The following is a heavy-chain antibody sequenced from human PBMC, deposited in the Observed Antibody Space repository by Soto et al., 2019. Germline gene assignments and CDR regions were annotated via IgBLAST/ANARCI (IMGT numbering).Heavy chain of an antibody. J-gene: IGHJ6*03. CDR2: IYYSGST. V-gene: IGHV4-31*03. CDR3: ARGGMTTVTTLRVGYYYYMDV. CDR1: GGSISSGGYY. Sequence: SETLSLTCTVSGGSISSGGYYWSWIRQHPGKGLEWIGYIYYSGSTYYNPSLKSRVTISVDTSKNQFSLKLSSVTAADTAVYYCARGGMTTVTTLRVGYYYYMDVWGKGTTVTVSS. D-gene: IGHD4-17*01.